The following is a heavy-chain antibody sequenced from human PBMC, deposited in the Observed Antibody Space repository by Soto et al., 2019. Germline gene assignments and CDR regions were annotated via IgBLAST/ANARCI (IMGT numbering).Heavy chain of an antibody. D-gene: IGHD2-21*01. V-gene: IGHV2-26*01. CDR2: IFANDET. CDR3: ARTVARMDLDY. Sequence: QVTLKESGPVLVKPTETLTLTCTVSGFSLSNARMGVSWIRQPPGKALEWLAHIFANDETAYSTSLETRLTIPKDTSKSQVVLTMANMDPVDTATYYCARTVARMDLDYWGQGTLVTVSS. CDR1: GFSLSNARMG. J-gene: IGHJ4*02.